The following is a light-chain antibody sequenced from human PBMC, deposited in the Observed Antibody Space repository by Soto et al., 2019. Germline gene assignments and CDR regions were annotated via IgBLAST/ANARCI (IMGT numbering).Light chain of an antibody. CDR1: QDISVY. CDR3: QKFNTATLT. CDR2: SAS. Sequence: DIQMTQSPSSLSASVGDRVTITCRASQDISVYLAWYQQKAGKVPKLLIYSASTLQSGVPSRFSGSGTGTDFTLTISSMQPEDVATYYCQKFNTATLTFGQGTRLEIK. J-gene: IGKJ5*01. V-gene: IGKV1-27*01.